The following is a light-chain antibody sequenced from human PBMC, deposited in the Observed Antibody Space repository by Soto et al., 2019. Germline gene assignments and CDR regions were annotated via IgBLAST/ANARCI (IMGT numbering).Light chain of an antibody. V-gene: IGLV1-44*01. Sequence: QSVLTQPPSASGTPGQRVTISCSGSSSNIGSNTVNWYQQLPGTAPKLLIYSNNQRPSGVPDRFSGSKSGTSASLAISGLQSEDEADYYCAACDDSLNALFXTGTKVTVL. CDR2: SNN. CDR3: AACDDSLNAL. J-gene: IGLJ1*01. CDR1: SSNIGSNT.